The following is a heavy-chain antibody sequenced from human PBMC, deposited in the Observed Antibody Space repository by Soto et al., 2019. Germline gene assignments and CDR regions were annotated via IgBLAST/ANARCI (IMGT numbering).Heavy chain of an antibody. D-gene: IGHD3-3*01. CDR1: GGSFSGYY. CDR2: INHSGST. J-gene: IGHJ4*02. V-gene: IGHV4-34*01. Sequence: SETLSLTCAVYGGSFSGYYWSWIRQPPGKGLEWIGEINHSGSTNYNPSLKSRVTISVDTSKNQFSLKLSSVTAADTAVYYCARLRFRHNARLTIFLFDYWGQGTLVTVSS. CDR3: ARLRFRHNARLTIFLFDY.